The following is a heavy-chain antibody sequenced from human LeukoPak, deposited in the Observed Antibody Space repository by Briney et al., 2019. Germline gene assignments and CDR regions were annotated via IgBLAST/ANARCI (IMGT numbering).Heavy chain of an antibody. V-gene: IGHV4-34*01. CDR3: ARSRFYYYDSSGYWD. Sequence: SETLSLTCFVYGGSFSDYDWSWVRQAPGRGLQWIGEINQSGATNCDPSLKSRVTMSIDTSTSQFSLKLSSVIAADTAVYYCARSRFYYYDSSGYWDWGQGTLVTVSS. D-gene: IGHD3-22*01. CDR1: GGSFSDYD. J-gene: IGHJ4*02. CDR2: INQSGAT.